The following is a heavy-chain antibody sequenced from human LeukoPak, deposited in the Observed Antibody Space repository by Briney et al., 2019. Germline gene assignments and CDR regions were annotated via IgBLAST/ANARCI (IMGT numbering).Heavy chain of an antibody. CDR3: ARMDYDYVWGSDRSQAFDP. CDR1: GGSISSYY. D-gene: IGHD3-16*02. Sequence: SETLSLTCTVSGGSISSYYWSWIRQPPGKGLEWIGYIYYSGSTNYNPSLKSRVTMSVDTSKNQFSLKLSSVTAADTAVYYCARMDYDYVWGSDRSQAFDPWGQGTLVTVSS. CDR2: IYYSGST. J-gene: IGHJ5*02. V-gene: IGHV4-59*01.